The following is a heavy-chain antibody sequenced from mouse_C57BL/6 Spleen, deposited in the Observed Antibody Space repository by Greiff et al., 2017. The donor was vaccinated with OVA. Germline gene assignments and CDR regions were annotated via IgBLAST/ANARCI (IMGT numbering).Heavy chain of an antibody. CDR3: TRSMVTTGFAY. CDR1: GYTFTDYE. Sequence: SGAELVRPGASVTLSCKASGYTFTDYEMHWVKQTPVHGLEWIGAIDPETGGTAYNQKFKGKAILTADKSSSTAYMELRSLTSEDSAVYYCTRSMVTTGFAYWGQGTLVTVSA. V-gene: IGHV1-15*01. D-gene: IGHD2-2*01. CDR2: IDPETGGT. J-gene: IGHJ3*01.